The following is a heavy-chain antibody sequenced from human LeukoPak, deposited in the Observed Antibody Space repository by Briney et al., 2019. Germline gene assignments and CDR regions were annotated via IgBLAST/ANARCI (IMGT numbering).Heavy chain of an antibody. CDR2: ITTSTGHP. CDR3: ARDAASIRFDY. CDR1: GYPFTIYS. Sequence: GASVKVSCKASGYPFTIYSMNWLRQAPGQGLEWMGWITTSTGHPTYAQGFTGRFVFSLDTSVNTAYLQISSLQAEDTAVYYCARDAASIRFDYWGQGTLVTVSS. V-gene: IGHV7-4-1*02. D-gene: IGHD5-24*01. J-gene: IGHJ4*02.